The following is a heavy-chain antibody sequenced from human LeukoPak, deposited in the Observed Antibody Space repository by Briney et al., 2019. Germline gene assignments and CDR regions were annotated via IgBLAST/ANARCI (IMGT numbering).Heavy chain of an antibody. Sequence: TSETLSLTCVVSGGSISTSSYYWDWLRQPPGKGLEWIASIYYNGNTYYNVSLKSRVTISRDTSKNQFSLKLRSVTAADTAVYYCARKVAGANFDFWGQGALVTVSA. V-gene: IGHV4-39*07. CDR3: ARKVAGANFDF. CDR2: IYYNGNT. D-gene: IGHD1-14*01. CDR1: GGSISTSSYY. J-gene: IGHJ4*02.